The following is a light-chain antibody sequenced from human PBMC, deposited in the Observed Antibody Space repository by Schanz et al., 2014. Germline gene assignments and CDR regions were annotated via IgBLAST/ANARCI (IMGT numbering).Light chain of an antibody. V-gene: IGLV2-14*03. Sequence: QSALTQPASVSGSPGQSITISCTGTSSDVDGYNYVSWYQQHPGKAPKLMIYDVSNRPSGVSNRFSGSKSGNTASLTISGLQAEDEADYYCSSFAGHKVFGGGTKLTVL. CDR2: DVS. CDR3: SSFAGHKV. J-gene: IGLJ2*01. CDR1: SSDVDGYNY.